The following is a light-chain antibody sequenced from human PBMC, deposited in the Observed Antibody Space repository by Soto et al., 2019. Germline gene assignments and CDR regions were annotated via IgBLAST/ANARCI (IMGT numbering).Light chain of an antibody. CDR1: QSVSSY. V-gene: IGKV3-11*01. J-gene: IGKJ5*01. CDR2: DAS. Sequence: EIVLTQSPATLSLSPGERATLSCRASQSVSSYLAWYQQKPGQAPRLLIYDASNRATGIPARFSGSGSGTDFTLNISSLEPEDFAVYYCQQRSNWFSITFGQGTRLEIK. CDR3: QQRSNWFSIT.